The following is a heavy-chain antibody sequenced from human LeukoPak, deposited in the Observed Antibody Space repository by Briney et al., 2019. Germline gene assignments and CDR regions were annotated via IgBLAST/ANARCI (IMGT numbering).Heavy chain of an antibody. CDR2: ISSSSSYI. J-gene: IGHJ4*02. CDR3: ARDFLRRVTTVTTSDY. Sequence: PGGSLRLSCAASGSTFSSYSMNWVRQAPGKGLEWVSSISSSSSYIYYADSVKGRSTISRDNAKNSLYLQMNSLRAEDTAVYYCARDFLRRVTTVTTSDYWGQGTLVTVSS. D-gene: IGHD4-17*01. V-gene: IGHV3-21*01. CDR1: GSTFSSYS.